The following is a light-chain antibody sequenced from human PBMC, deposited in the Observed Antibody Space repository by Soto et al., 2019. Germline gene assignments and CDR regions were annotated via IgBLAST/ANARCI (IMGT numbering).Light chain of an antibody. CDR1: QTVFSNY. J-gene: IGKJ1*01. CDR2: GAS. CDR3: QQYGSSPST. V-gene: IGKV3-20*01. Sequence: EIVLTQSPGTLSLSPGERATLSCRATQTVFSNYIGWYEQKPGQPPRRLIFGASIRATGIPDRFSGSGSGTDFTLTIRGLDPEDFAVYYCQQYGSSPSTFGQGTKVEIQ.